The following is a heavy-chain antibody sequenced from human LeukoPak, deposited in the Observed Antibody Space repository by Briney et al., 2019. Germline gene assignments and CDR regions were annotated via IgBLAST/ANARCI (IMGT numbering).Heavy chain of an antibody. CDR1: GFTFSNYW. D-gene: IGHD3-10*01. V-gene: IGHV3-7*03. CDR2: IKQDGSEK. Sequence: SGGSLRLSCAASGFTFSNYWMSWVRQAPGKGPEWVANIKQDGSEKYYVDSVKGRFTISRDNAENSLYLQMNSLRAENTAVYYCAGYGSGSYVRYFDLWGRGTLVTVSS. J-gene: IGHJ2*01. CDR3: AGYGSGSYVRYFDL.